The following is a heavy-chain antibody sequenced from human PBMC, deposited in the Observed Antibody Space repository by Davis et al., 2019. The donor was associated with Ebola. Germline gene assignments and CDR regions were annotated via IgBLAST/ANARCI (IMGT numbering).Heavy chain of an antibody. D-gene: IGHD6-6*01. CDR2: IRSKAYGGTT. CDR3: ARLYSSSSPFGGYYYYGMDV. J-gene: IGHJ6*02. V-gene: IGHV3-49*04. CDR1: GFTFGDYA. Sequence: PGGSLRLSCTASGFTFGDYAMSWVRQAPGKGLEWVGFIRSKAYGGTTEYAASVKGRFTISRDDSKSIAYLQMNSLRAEDTAVYYCARLYSSSSPFGGYYYYGMDVWGQGTTVTVSS.